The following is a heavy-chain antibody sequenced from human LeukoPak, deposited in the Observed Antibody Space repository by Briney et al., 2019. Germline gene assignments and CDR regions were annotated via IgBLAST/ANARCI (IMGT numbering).Heavy chain of an antibody. CDR1: GGSILSSSYY. Sequence: SETLSLTCTVSGGSILSSSYYWGWIRQPPRKGLEWIGSIYYSGSTHYNPSLKSRVTISVDTSKNQFSLKLSSVTAADTAVYYCARDGIVERLIGDYRISYFDYWGQGTLVTVSS. V-gene: IGHV4-39*07. CDR3: ARDGIVERLIGDYRISYFDY. CDR2: IYYSGST. D-gene: IGHD4-17*01. J-gene: IGHJ4*02.